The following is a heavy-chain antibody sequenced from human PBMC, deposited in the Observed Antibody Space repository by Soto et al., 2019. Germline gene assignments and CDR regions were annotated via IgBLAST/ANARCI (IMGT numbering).Heavy chain of an antibody. Sequence: SETLSLTCTVSGGSISSSSYYWGWIRQPPGKGLEWIGYIYYSGSTNYNPSLKSRVTISVDTSKNQFSLKLSSVTAADTAVYYCARSTMVRGVKYFDYWGQGTLVTVSS. D-gene: IGHD3-10*01. CDR2: IYYSGST. J-gene: IGHJ4*02. V-gene: IGHV4-61*05. CDR1: GGSISSSSYY. CDR3: ARSTMVRGVKYFDY.